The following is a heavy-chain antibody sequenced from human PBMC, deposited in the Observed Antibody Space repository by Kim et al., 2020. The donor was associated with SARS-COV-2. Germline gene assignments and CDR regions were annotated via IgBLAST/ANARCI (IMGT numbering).Heavy chain of an antibody. Sequence: SETLSLTCAVYGGSFSGYYWSWIRQPPGKGLEWIGEINHSGSTNYNPSLKSRVTISVDTSKNQFSLKLSSVTAADTAVYYCARGRHLGYCSGGSCYSGRWAYYYYYMDVWGKGTTVTVSS. CDR1: GGSFSGYY. V-gene: IGHV4-34*01. CDR3: ARGRHLGYCSGGSCYSGRWAYYYYYMDV. J-gene: IGHJ6*03. D-gene: IGHD2-15*01. CDR2: INHSGST.